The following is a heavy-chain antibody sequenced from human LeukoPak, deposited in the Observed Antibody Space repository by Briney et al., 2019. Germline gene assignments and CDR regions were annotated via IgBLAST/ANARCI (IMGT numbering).Heavy chain of an antibody. J-gene: IGHJ6*02. CDR1: GGSISSYY. CDR2: IYYSGST. V-gene: IGHV4-59*01. D-gene: IGHD6-13*01. Sequence: SETLSLTCTVSGGSISSYYWSWIRQPPGKGLEWIGYIYYSGSTNYNPSLKSRVTISVDTSKNQFSLKLSSVTAADTAVYYCAREYSSSWYGPYYYGMDVWGQGTTVTVSS. CDR3: AREYSSSWYGPYYYGMDV.